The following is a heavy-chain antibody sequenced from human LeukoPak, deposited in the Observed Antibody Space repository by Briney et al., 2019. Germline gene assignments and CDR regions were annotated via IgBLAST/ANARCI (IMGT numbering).Heavy chain of an antibody. CDR1: GYTFTSYY. V-gene: IGHV1-46*01. Sequence: ASVKVSCKASGYTFTSYYMHWVRQAPGLGLEWMGIINPSGGSTSYAQKFQGRVTMTRDTSTSTVYMELRSLRSEDTAVYYCATRGVVVPAAVDYWGQGTLVTVSS. CDR3: ATRGVVVPAAVDY. CDR2: INPSGGST. D-gene: IGHD2-2*01. J-gene: IGHJ4*02.